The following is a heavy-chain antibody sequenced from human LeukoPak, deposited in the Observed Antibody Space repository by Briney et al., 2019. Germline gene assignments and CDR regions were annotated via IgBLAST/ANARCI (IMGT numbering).Heavy chain of an antibody. V-gene: IGHV4-34*01. Sequence: SSETLSLTCAVYGGSFSGYYWSWIRQPPGKGLEWIGEINHSGSTNYNPPLKSRVTISVDTSKNQFSLKLSSVTAADTAVYYCARGIAARYWGQGTLVTVSS. D-gene: IGHD6-6*01. J-gene: IGHJ4*02. CDR3: ARGIAARY. CDR2: INHSGST. CDR1: GGSFSGYY.